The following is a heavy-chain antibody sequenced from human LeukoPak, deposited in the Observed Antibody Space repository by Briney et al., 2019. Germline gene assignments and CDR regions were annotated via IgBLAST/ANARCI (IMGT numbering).Heavy chain of an antibody. D-gene: IGHD3-22*01. CDR2: IHSSGST. CDR3: VREGYDSSGYYLDS. CDR1: GGSINGYH. V-gene: IGHV4-59*01. J-gene: IGHJ4*02. Sequence: TSETLSLTCTVSGGSINGYHWSWFRQPPGKGLEWFGWIHSSGSTEDNPSLKSRVTMSIDTSKNQISLKLYSVTAADTAVYYCVREGYDSSGYYLDSWGQGTLVTVSS.